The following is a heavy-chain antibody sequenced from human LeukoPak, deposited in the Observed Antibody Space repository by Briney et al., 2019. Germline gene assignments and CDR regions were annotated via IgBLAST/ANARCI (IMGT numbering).Heavy chain of an antibody. D-gene: IGHD4-23*01. J-gene: IGHJ4*02. CDR2: IHYTGSI. CDR1: GGSIRGRTYH. V-gene: IGHV4-39*01. CDR3: ARASNYGGTLDY. Sequence: SETLSLTCTVSGGSIRGRTYHWGWIRQPPGKGLEWIASIHYTGSIYYNPSLKSRVTVSVDTSKNYFSLKLSSVTAADTAVYYCARASNYGGTLDYWGQGTLVTVSS.